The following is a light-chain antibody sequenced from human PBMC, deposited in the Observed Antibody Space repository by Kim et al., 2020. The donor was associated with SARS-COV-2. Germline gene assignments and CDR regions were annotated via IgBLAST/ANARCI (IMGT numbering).Light chain of an antibody. CDR1: SGHSTYA. CDR3: QTWGTGIQV. J-gene: IGLJ3*02. CDR2: LNSDGSH. V-gene: IGLV4-69*01. Sequence: QLVLTQSPSAFASLGASVNLTCTLSSGHSTYAIAWHQQQPEKGPRCLMKLNSDGSHSMGDGIPARFSGSSSGAEGCLTISSLQSEDEADYYCQTWGTGIQVFGGGTQLTVL.